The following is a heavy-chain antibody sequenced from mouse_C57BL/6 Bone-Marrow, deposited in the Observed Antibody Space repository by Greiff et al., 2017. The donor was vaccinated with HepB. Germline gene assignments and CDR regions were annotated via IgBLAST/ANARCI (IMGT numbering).Heavy chain of an antibody. CDR2: IYPGSGST. CDR3: AREDYYGSYYFDY. V-gene: IGHV1-55*01. D-gene: IGHD1-1*01. J-gene: IGHJ2*01. CDR1: GYTFTSYW. Sequence: QVQLQQPGAELVKPGASVKMSCKASGYTFTSYWITWVKQRPGQGLEWIGDIYPGSGSTNYNEKFKSKVTLPVDTSSSTAYMQLSSLTSEDSAVYYCAREDYYGSYYFDYWGQGTTLTVSS.